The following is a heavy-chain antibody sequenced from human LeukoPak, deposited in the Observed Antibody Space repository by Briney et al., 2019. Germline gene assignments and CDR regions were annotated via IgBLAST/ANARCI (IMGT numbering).Heavy chain of an antibody. V-gene: IGHV3-7*01. Sequence: GGSLRLSCAASGFTFSTYWMSWVRQAPGKGLEWVANIKQDGSEKYYVDSVKGRFTISRDNAKNSLYLQMNSLRAEGTAVYYCAREVVVVPAASYFDYWGQGTLVTVSS. D-gene: IGHD2-2*01. CDR2: IKQDGSEK. CDR1: GFTFSTYW. J-gene: IGHJ4*02. CDR3: AREVVVVPAASYFDY.